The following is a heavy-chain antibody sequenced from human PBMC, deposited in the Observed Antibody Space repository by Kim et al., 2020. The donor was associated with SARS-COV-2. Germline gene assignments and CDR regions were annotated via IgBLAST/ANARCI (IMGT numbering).Heavy chain of an antibody. CDR3: ARPPIFHAFDI. Sequence: GGSLRLSCAASGFTVSSNYMSWVRQAPGKGLEWVSGIYSGGSPYYADSAKGRFTISTHNSKNTPYLQMNSLRAEETAAYYCARPPIFHAFDIWGQGTMVT. V-gene: IGHV3-53*04. CDR1: GFTVSSNY. CDR2: IYSGGSP. J-gene: IGHJ3*02.